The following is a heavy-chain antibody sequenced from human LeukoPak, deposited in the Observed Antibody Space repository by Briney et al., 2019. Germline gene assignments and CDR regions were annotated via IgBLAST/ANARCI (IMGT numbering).Heavy chain of an antibody. CDR3: AADGGYYYDSSGSTRNAFDI. J-gene: IGHJ3*02. CDR2: IVVGSGNT. CDR1: GFTLISSA. Sequence: VKVSCKASGFTLISSAVQWVRQARGQRLEWIGWIVVGSGNTNYAQKLQERVTITRDMSTSTAYMELSSLRSEDTAVYYCAADGGYYYDSSGSTRNAFDIWGQGTMVTVSS. V-gene: IGHV1-58*01. D-gene: IGHD3-22*01.